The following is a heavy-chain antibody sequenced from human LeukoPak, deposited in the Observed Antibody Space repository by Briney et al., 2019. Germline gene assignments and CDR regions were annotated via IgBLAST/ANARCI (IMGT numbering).Heavy chain of an antibody. Sequence: PGRSLRLSCAASGFTFSSYGVHWVRQAPGKGLEWVAVISYDGSNKYYADSVKGRFTISRDNSKNTLYLQMNSLRAEDTAVYYCAKDHPRRGYYDYVWGSYRSRYYFDYWGQGTLVTVSS. D-gene: IGHD3-16*02. CDR1: GFTFSSYG. J-gene: IGHJ4*02. CDR2: ISYDGSNK. V-gene: IGHV3-30*18. CDR3: AKDHPRRGYYDYVWGSYRSRYYFDY.